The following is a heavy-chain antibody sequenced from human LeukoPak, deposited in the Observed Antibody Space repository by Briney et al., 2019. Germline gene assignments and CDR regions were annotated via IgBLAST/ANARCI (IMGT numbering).Heavy chain of an antibody. D-gene: IGHD6-19*01. CDR2: ISSSSSYI. J-gene: IGHJ6*02. Sequence: PGGSLRLSCAASGFTFSSYSMNWVRQAPGKGLEWVSSISSSSSYIYYADSVKGRFTISRDNAKNSLYLQMNSLRAEGTAVYYCARDRLEYYYGMDVWGQGTTVTVSS. V-gene: IGHV3-21*01. CDR3: ARDRLEYYYGMDV. CDR1: GFTFSSYS.